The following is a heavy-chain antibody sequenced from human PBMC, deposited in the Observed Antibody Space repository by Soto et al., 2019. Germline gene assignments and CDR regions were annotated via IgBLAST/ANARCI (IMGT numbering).Heavy chain of an antibody. Sequence: QMQLVQSGPEVKKPGTSVKVSCKASGFTFTSSAMQWVRQARGQRLEWIGWIVVGSGNTNYAQKFQERVTITRDMSTSTAYMELSSLRSEDTAVYYCAADRGLWFGPPSHTGMDVWGQGTTVTVSS. J-gene: IGHJ6*02. D-gene: IGHD3-10*01. CDR2: IVVGSGNT. V-gene: IGHV1-58*02. CDR1: GFTFTSSA. CDR3: AADRGLWFGPPSHTGMDV.